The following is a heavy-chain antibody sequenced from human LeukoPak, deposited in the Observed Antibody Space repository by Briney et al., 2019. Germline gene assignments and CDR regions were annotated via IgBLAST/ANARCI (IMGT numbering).Heavy chain of an antibody. CDR2: INTDGSRT. J-gene: IGHJ4*02. D-gene: IGHD4-17*01. CDR1: GFTFSSYW. CDR3: ARDRGTTVTPNY. Sequence: GGSLRLSCAASGFTFSSYWLHWVRQVPGKGLVWVSRINTDGSRTTYADSVKGRFTISRDNAKNTLYLQMNSLRAEDTAVYYCARDRGTTVTPNYWGLGNLVTVSS. V-gene: IGHV3-74*01.